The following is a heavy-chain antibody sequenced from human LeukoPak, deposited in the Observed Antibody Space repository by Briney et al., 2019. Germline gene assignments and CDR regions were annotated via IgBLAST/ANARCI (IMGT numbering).Heavy chain of an antibody. CDR3: ARDAVLRNIAAAGYFDY. CDR1: GFSFDDYG. CDR2: INWNGGST. Sequence: GGSLRLSCAASGFSFDDYGMSWVRQAPGKGLEWVSGINWNGGSTGYADSVKGRFTISRDNAKNSLYLQMNSLRAEDTALYYCARDAVLRNIAAAGYFDYWGQGTLVTVSS. J-gene: IGHJ4*02. V-gene: IGHV3-20*04. D-gene: IGHD6-13*01.